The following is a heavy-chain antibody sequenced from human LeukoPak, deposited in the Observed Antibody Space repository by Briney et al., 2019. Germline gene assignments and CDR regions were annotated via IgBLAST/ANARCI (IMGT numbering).Heavy chain of an antibody. CDR3: AREHISGWLPYNWFDP. V-gene: IGHV4-38-2*02. J-gene: IGHJ5*02. Sequence: SETLSLTCSVSGYSISSGYHWGWIRQTPGKGLEWIASVYHSRKAYYNPSLESRVTILVDTSRNQFTLKVRSLTAADTAVYYCAREHISGWLPYNWFDPWGQGALVTVSS. CDR2: VYHSRKA. CDR1: GYSISSGYH. D-gene: IGHD6-19*01.